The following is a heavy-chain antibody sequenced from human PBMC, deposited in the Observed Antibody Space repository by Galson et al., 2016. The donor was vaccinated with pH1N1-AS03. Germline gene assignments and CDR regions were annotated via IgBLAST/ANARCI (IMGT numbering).Heavy chain of an antibody. V-gene: IGHV3-49*03. D-gene: IGHD5-18*01. CDR2: IRSKSYGGTT. Sequence: SLRLSCAASGFTFGDYAMSWFRQAPGKGLEWVGFIRSKSYGGTTEYAASVKGRFSISGDDSDSIVYLQMNGLKIEDTAVYHCSRYGGYPDYWGQGTLVTVSS. CDR3: SRYGGYPDY. J-gene: IGHJ4*02. CDR1: GFTFGDYA.